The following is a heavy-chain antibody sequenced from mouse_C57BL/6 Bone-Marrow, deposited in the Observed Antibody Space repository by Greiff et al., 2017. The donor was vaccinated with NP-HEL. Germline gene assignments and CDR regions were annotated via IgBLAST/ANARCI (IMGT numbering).Heavy chain of an antibody. D-gene: IGHD1-1*01. Sequence: VQLQQSGAELVRPGTSVKMSCKASGYTFTNYWIGWAKQRPGHGLEWIGDIYPGGGYTNYNEKFKGKATLTADKSSSTAYMQFSSLTSEDSAIYYCARRKAYDGSPLDYWGQGTTLTVSS. CDR1: GYTFTNYW. CDR2: IYPGGGYT. CDR3: ARRKAYDGSPLDY. V-gene: IGHV1-63*01. J-gene: IGHJ2*01.